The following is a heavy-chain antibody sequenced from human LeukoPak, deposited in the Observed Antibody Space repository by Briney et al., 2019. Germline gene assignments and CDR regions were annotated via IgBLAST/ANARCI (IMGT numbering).Heavy chain of an antibody. CDR3: ARTLLYDKSDCYRYFDH. CDR1: GFTFSSYW. Sequence: GGSPRLSCAASGFTFSSYWMTWVRQAPGKGLEWVANIKHDGSQKYYVDSVKGRFTISRDNAKNSLFLQMNSLRAEDTAVYYCARTLLYDKSDCYRYFDHWGQGTLVTVSP. CDR2: IKHDGSQK. V-gene: IGHV3-7*04. D-gene: IGHD3-22*01. J-gene: IGHJ4*02.